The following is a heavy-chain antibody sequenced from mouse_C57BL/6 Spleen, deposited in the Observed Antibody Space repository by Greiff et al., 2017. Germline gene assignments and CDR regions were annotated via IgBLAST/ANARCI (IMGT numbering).Heavy chain of an antibody. CDR3: ARHESPYDYDGGFAY. CDR1: GYTFTEYT. J-gene: IGHJ3*01. Sequence: VKLMESGAELVKPGASVKLSCKASGYTFTEYTIHWVKQRSGQGLEWIGWFYPGSGSIKYNEKFKDKATLTADKSSSTVYMELSRLTSEDSAVYFCARHESPYDYDGGFAYWGQGTLVTVSA. D-gene: IGHD2-4*01. CDR2: FYPGSGSI. V-gene: IGHV1-62-2*01.